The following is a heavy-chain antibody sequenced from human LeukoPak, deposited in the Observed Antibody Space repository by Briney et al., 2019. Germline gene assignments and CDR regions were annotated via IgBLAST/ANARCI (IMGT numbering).Heavy chain of an antibody. D-gene: IGHD3-9*01. CDR2: INPDSGDT. V-gene: IGHV1-2*02. Sequence: GASVKVSCKASGYIFTDYYLHWVRQAPGQGLEWMGWINPDSGDTNFAQKFQGRVSMTRDTSISTAYMELSRLTSDDTAYYYCARVQYYKIWTGSFQYWGQGTLVTVSS. CDR1: GYIFTDYY. CDR3: ARVQYYKIWTGSFQY. J-gene: IGHJ4*02.